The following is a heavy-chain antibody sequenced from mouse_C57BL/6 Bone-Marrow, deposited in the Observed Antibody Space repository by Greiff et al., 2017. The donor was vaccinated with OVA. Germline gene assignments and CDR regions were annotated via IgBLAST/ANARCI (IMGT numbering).Heavy chain of an antibody. V-gene: IGHV5-9-1*02. J-gene: IGHJ4*01. Sequence: EVHLVQPGAGLVKPGGSLKLSCAASGFTFSSYAMSWVRQTPEKRLEWVGYISSGGDYIYYADTVKGRFTISKDNARNTQYLQMSSLKSEDTAMYYCTRQLVAMDYWGQGTSVTVSS. CDR2: ISSGGDYI. CDR1: GFTFSSYA. D-gene: IGHD6-2*01. CDR3: TRQLVAMDY.